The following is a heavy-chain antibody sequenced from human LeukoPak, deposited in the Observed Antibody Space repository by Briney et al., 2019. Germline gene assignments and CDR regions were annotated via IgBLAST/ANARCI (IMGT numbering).Heavy chain of an antibody. D-gene: IGHD4-23*01. CDR3: ASLPPPEGNTNSRPSDY. CDR1: GFTFSRFW. J-gene: IGHJ4*02. Sequence: PGGSLRLSCAASGFTFSRFWMSWVRQAPGKGLEWVANIKQDGEENFYVDSVKGRFTISRDNAKNSLYLQMNSLRAEDTAVYYWASLPPPEGNTNSRPSDYGTQGPLVIV. V-gene: IGHV3-7*01. CDR2: IKQDGEEN.